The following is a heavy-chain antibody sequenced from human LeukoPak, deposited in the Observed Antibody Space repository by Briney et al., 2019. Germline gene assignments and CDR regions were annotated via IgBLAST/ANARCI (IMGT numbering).Heavy chain of an antibody. Sequence: PGGSLRLSCAASGFTFSSYEMNWVRQAPGKGLEWVSYISSSGSTIYYADSVKGRFTISRDNAKNSLYLQMNSLRAEDTAVYYCARDVVEVATGDYGVDYWGQGTLVTVSS. D-gene: IGHD5-24*01. CDR3: ARDVVEVATGDYGVDY. V-gene: IGHV3-48*03. CDR2: ISSSGSTI. CDR1: GFTFSSYE. J-gene: IGHJ4*02.